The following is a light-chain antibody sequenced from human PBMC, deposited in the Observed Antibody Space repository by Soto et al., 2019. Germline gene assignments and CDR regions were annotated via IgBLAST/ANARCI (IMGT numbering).Light chain of an antibody. CDR1: QSVSGH. Sequence: EILMTQSPATLSVSPGERATLSCGASQSVSGHLDWYQQTTGKAPRLLIYDASTRATGIPARLSGSGYGAELTITISSMKYEDFEVYYCQQYHNWPLTFGGGTKVDIK. CDR3: QQYHNWPLT. J-gene: IGKJ4*01. V-gene: IGKV3-15*01. CDR2: DAS.